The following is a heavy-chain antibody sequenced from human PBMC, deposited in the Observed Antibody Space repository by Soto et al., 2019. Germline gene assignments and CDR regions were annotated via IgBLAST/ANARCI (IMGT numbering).Heavy chain of an antibody. CDR2: ISYDGSNK. CDR1: GFTFSSYA. Sequence: GGSLRLSCAASGFTFSSYARHWVRQAPGKGLEWVAVISYDGSNKYYADSVKGRFTISRDNSKNTLYLQMNSLRAEDTAVYYCARDRSRHLDYWGQGTLVTVSS. V-gene: IGHV3-30-3*01. J-gene: IGHJ4*02. CDR3: ARDRSRHLDY. D-gene: IGHD6-6*01.